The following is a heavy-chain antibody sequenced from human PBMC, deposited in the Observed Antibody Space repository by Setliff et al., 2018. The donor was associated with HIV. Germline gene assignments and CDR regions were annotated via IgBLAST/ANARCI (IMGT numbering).Heavy chain of an antibody. D-gene: IGHD5-18*01. CDR1: GGSISSSSYY. V-gene: IGHV4-39*07. CDR2: MYYSGST. Sequence: SETLSLTCTVSGGSISSSSYYWGWVRQPPGKGLEGIGSMYYSGSTYYTPSLKSRITISVDTSKNQFSLRMRSVTAADTAVYYCARVFVDTAVLRVLEYYFDSWGRGTLVTVSS. CDR3: ARVFVDTAVLRVLEYYFDS. J-gene: IGHJ4*02.